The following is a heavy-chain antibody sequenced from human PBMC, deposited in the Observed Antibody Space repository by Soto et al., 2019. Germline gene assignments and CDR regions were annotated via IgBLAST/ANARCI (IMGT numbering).Heavy chain of an antibody. J-gene: IGHJ6*02. CDR3: AKEGATIGHYYDVDV. D-gene: IGHD1-1*01. CDR1: GFTFSSYG. V-gene: IGHV3-23*01. CDR2: ISGRGGST. Sequence: EVQLLESGGGLVQPGGSLRLSCAASGFTFSSYGMTWVRQPPGKGLEWVSAISGRGGSTYYADSVKGRFTISRDNSKNTLYLQMNSLRAEDTAVYYCAKEGATIGHYYDVDVWGQGTTVTVSS.